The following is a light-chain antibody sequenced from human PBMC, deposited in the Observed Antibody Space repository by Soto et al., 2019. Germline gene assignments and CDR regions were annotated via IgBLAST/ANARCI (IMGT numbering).Light chain of an antibody. CDR3: QQYSDWHSIK. J-gene: IGKJ5*01. Sequence: EIVMTQSPATLSVSPGERATLSCRASQSVSSYLAWYQHRPGQAPRLIIYGASTRATGVPARFSGSGSGTGFTLTISSLHSEDFAVYYCQQYSDWHSIKFGKGTRLEIQ. V-gene: IGKV3-15*01. CDR1: QSVSSY. CDR2: GAS.